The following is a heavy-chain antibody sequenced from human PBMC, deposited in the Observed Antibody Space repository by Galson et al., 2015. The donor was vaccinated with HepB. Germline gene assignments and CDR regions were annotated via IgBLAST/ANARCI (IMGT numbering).Heavy chain of an antibody. CDR2: INPSGGST. Sequence: SVKVSCKASGYTFTSYCMHWVRQAPGQGLEWMGIINPSGGSTSYAQKFQGRVTMTRDTSTSTVYMELSSLRSEDTAVYYCARGDSSGYYYVGAFDIWGQGTMVTVSS. V-gene: IGHV1-46*03. CDR1: GYTFTSYC. D-gene: IGHD3-22*01. J-gene: IGHJ3*02. CDR3: ARGDSSGYYYVGAFDI.